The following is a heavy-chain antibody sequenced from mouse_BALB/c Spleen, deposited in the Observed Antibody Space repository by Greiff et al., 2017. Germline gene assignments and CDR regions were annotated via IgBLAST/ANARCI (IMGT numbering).Heavy chain of an antibody. J-gene: IGHJ4*01. CDR1: GYSITSDYA. CDR2: ISYSGST. V-gene: IGHV3-2*02. Sequence: EVQLQESGPGLVKPSQSLSLTCTVTGYSITSDYAWNWIRQFPGNKLEWMGYISYSGSTSYNPSLKSRISITRDTSKNQFFLQLNSVTTEDTATYYCARKTTVVAGSYYAMDYWGQGTSVTVSS. D-gene: IGHD1-1*01. CDR3: ARKTTVVAGSYYAMDY.